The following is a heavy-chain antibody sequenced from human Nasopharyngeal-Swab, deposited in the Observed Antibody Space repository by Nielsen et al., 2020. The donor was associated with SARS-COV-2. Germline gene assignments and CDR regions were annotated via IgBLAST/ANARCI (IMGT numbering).Heavy chain of an antibody. CDR3: AREPAARPPAPDYYYYYGMDV. CDR1: GFTFSSYS. CDR2: ISSSSSII. V-gene: IGHV3-48*02. J-gene: IGHJ6*02. D-gene: IGHD6-6*01. Sequence: GGSLRLSCAASGFTFSSYSMNWVRQAPGKGLEWVSYISSSSSIIYYADSVKGRFTISRDNAKNSLYLQMNSLRDEDTAVYYCAREPAARPPAPDYYYYYGMDVWGQGTTVTVSS.